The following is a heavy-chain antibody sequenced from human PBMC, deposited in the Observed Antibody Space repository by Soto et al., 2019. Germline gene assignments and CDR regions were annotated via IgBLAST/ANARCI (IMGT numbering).Heavy chain of an antibody. D-gene: IGHD1-26*01. J-gene: IGHJ6*02. CDR2: IIPIFGAA. Sequence: SCNESGVTYGSKSSSWLQQETKQGLEWMGGIIPIFGAANYAQKFQGRVTITADESTSTAYMELSSLRSEDTAVYFCARDKREWELPYGMDVWGQGTSVTVSS. V-gene: IGHV1-69*01. CDR1: GVTYGSKS. CDR3: ARDKREWELPYGMDV.